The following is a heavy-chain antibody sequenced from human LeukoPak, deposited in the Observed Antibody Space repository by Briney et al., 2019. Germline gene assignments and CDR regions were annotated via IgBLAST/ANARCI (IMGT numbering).Heavy chain of an antibody. Sequence: GGSLRLSCAASGFTFSNFLMTWVRQAPGKGPEWVSAISGSGGDTYYADSVKGRFTISRDNSKNTLYLQMNSLRAEDTAVYYCAKIERLRYFDYWGQGTLVTVSS. CDR1: GFTFSNFL. CDR3: AKIERLRYFDY. D-gene: IGHD6-25*01. V-gene: IGHV3-23*01. J-gene: IGHJ4*02. CDR2: ISGSGGDT.